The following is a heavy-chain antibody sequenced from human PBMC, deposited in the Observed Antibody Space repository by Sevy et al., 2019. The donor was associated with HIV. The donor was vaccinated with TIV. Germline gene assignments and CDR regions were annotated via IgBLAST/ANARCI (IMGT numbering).Heavy chain of an antibody. D-gene: IGHD2-21*01. CDR1: GFTFSSYG. CDR2: IWYDGSNK. Sequence: GGSLRLSCAASGFTFSSYGMHWVRQAPGKGLEWVAVIWYDGSNKYYTDSVKGRFTISRDNSKNTLYLQMNSRRAEDTAVYYCARKARDCYNIPIDYWGQGTEVTVSS. CDR3: ARKARDCYNIPIDY. J-gene: IGHJ4*02. V-gene: IGHV3-33*01.